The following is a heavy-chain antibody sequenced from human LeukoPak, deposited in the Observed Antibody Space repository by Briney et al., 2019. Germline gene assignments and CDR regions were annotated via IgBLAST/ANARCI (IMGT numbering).Heavy chain of an antibody. CDR2: ISAYNGNT. V-gene: IGHV1-18*01. D-gene: IGHD6-13*01. CDR3: ARVWGSSWLYYFDY. J-gene: IGHJ4*02. Sequence: GASVKVSCKASGYTFTSYGISWVRQAPGQGLEWMGWISAYNGNTNYAQKFQGRVTMTTDTSTSTAYMELRSLRSDDTAVYYCARVWGSSWLYYFDYWGQGTLVTVSS. CDR1: GYTFTSYG.